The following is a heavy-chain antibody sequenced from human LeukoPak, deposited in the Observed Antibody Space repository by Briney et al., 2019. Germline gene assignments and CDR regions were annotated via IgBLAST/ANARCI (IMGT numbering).Heavy chain of an antibody. V-gene: IGHV4-30-2*01. Sequence: PSETLSLTCAVSGGSISSGGYSWSWIRQTPGKGLEWTGEINHTGSTNYNPALKSRVTISVDTSKNQFSLKLSSVTAADTAVYYCARRRIQLWLRFAFDIWGQGTMVTVSS. D-gene: IGHD5-18*01. CDR1: GGSISSGGYS. CDR2: INHTGST. CDR3: ARRRIQLWLRFAFDI. J-gene: IGHJ3*02.